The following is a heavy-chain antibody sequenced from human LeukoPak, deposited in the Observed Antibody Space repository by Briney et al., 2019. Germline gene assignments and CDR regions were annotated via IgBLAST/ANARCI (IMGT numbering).Heavy chain of an antibody. Sequence: SGTLSLTCTVSGGSISTSNYYWGWIRQPPGKGLEWIGNIFYSGSSYYSPSLRSRATISLDTSRNQFSLKLNSVTAADTAVYYCAIEETGGYSYGYDYWGQGTLVTVSS. CDR2: IFYSGSS. CDR1: GGSISTSNYY. CDR3: AIEETGGYSYGYDY. V-gene: IGHV4-39*07. D-gene: IGHD5-18*01. J-gene: IGHJ4*02.